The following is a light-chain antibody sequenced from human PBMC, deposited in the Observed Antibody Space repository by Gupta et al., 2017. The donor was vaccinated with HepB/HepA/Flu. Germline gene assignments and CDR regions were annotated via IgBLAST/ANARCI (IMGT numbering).Light chain of an antibody. J-gene: IGLJ2*01. V-gene: IGLV2-14*03. Sequence: QSXXXQPXSVSXXXGQSITISCXGTSSDVGTYNYVTWYQQHPGKAPKLMIYDVSSRPSGVSDRFSGSKSGNTASLTISGLQAEDEAGYYCSSYTSFSTVIFGGGTKLTVL. CDR1: SSDVGTYNY. CDR3: SSYTSFSTVI. CDR2: DVS.